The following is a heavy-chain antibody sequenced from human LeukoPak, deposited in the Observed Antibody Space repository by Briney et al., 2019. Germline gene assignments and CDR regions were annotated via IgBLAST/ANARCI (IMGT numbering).Heavy chain of an antibody. D-gene: IGHD4-11*01. CDR1: GFTLRNFG. CDR3: AKDTVTVSRYFYYYMDV. Sequence: GGSLTLSCAASGFTLRNFGMSWVRQAPGKGLEWVSAILGNSDITYYADSVKGRFTISRDNSNNTLYLQMNSLRVEDTAIYYCAKDTVTVSRYFYYYMDVWGKGTTVTVSS. CDR2: ILGNSDIT. J-gene: IGHJ6*03. V-gene: IGHV3-23*01.